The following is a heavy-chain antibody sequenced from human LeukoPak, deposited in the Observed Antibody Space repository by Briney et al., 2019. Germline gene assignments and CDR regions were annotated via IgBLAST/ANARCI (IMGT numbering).Heavy chain of an antibody. Sequence: SETLSLTCTVSGGSISSGGYYWSWIRQHPGKGLEWIGDIYYSGSTYYTPSLKSRVTISVDTSKNQFSLKLSSVTAADTAVYYCAREDDSSGSLDYWGQGTLVTVSS. J-gene: IGHJ4*02. D-gene: IGHD3-22*01. CDR1: GGSISSGGYY. CDR3: AREDDSSGSLDY. V-gene: IGHV4-31*03. CDR2: IYYSGST.